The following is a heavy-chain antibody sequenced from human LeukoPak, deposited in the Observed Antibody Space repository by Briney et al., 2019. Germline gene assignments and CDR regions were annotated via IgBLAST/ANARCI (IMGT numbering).Heavy chain of an antibody. V-gene: IGHV3-30*02. J-gene: IGHJ4*02. CDR1: GFAFSNYG. CDR3: TKVTSGG. Sequence: GGSLRLSCAASGFAFSNYGMHWVRQAPGKGLEWVAHIWFDGTDKYYADSVKGRFSISRDNSKNTLYLKMNSLRVEDTAVYYCTKVTSGGWGQGTLVTVSS. D-gene: IGHD3-10*01. CDR2: IWFDGTDK.